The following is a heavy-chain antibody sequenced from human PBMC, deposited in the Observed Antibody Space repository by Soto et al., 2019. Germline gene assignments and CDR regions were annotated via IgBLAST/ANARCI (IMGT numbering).Heavy chain of an antibody. V-gene: IGHV2-70*01. J-gene: IGHJ6*02. CDR1: GFSLSTSGMC. Sequence: SGPTLVNPTQTLTLTCTFSGFSLSTSGMCVSWIRQPPGKALEWLALIDWDDDKYYSTSLKTRLTISKDTSKNQVVLTMTNMDPVDTATYYCARMWGGYCSGGSCYPLVYYYYGMDVWGQGTTVTVSS. D-gene: IGHD2-15*01. CDR3: ARMWGGYCSGGSCYPLVYYYYGMDV. CDR2: IDWDDDK.